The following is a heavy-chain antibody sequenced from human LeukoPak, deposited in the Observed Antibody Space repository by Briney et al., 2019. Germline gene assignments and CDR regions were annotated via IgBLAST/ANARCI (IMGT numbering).Heavy chain of an antibody. J-gene: IGHJ4*02. CDR1: GGSISSGIYY. V-gene: IGHV4-61*02. CDR2: IYTRGST. CDR3: ARAHGPGEYPLDY. Sequence: PSETLPLTCTFSGGSISSGIYYWSWIRQPAGEGLEWIGRIYTRGSTNYNPPLKSRVTISVDTSKNQFSLKLSPVTAADPAVYYCARAHGPGEYPLDYWGQGTLVTVSS. D-gene: IGHD3-10*01.